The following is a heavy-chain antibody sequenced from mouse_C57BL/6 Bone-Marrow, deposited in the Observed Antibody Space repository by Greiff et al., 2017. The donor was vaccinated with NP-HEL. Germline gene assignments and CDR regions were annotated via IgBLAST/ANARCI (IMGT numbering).Heavy chain of an antibody. Sequence: VQLKESGPVLVKPGASVKMSCKASGYTFTDYYMNWVKQSHGKSLEWIGVINPYNGGTSYNQKFKGKATLTVDKSSSTAYMELNSLTSEDSAVYYCAGTRRFYHYARDYWCQGTSVTVSS. CDR1: GYTFTDYY. V-gene: IGHV1-19*01. CDR2: INPYNGGT. D-gene: IGHD1-1*01. J-gene: IGHJ4*01. CDR3: AGTRRFYHYARDY.